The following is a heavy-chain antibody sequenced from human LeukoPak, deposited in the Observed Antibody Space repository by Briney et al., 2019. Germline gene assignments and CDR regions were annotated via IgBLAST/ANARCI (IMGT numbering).Heavy chain of an antibody. D-gene: IGHD3-22*01. J-gene: IGHJ6*02. CDR1: GGTFSSYA. CDR2: IIPIFGTA. CDR3: VRAEVVVAGHYYYYGMDV. V-gene: IGHV1-69*13. Sequence: ASVKVSCKASGGTFSSYAISWVRQAPGQGLEWMGGIIPIFGTANYAQKFQGRVTITADESTSTAYMELSSLRSEDTAVYYCVRAEVVVAGHYYYYGMDVWGQGTTVTVSS.